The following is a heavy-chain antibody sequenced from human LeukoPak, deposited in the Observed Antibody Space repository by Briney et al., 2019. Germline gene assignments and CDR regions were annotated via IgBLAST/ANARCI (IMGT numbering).Heavy chain of an antibody. J-gene: IGHJ4*02. CDR3: ARQGDYTLALFDY. D-gene: IGHD4-17*01. Sequence: SETLSLTCTVSGGSISSYYWSWIRQPPGKGLEWIGYIYYSGSTNYNPSLKSRVTISVDTSKNQFSLKLSSVTAADTAVYYCARQGDYTLALFDYWGQGSLVTVSS. CDR2: IYYSGST. CDR1: GGSISSYY. V-gene: IGHV4-59*01.